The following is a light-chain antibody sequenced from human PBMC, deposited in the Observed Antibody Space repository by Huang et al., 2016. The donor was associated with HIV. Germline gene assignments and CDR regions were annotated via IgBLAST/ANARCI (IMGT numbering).Light chain of an antibody. Sequence: EVVVTQSPATLSVSPGERASVSCRASQTINSNIAWYQQKPGQAPRLLIYGASTRATGVPARFRGSGSGTDFTLTISSLQSEDFAFYYCQHYNNWPPLVTFGGGTKVEIK. V-gene: IGKV3-15*01. CDR2: GAS. CDR3: QHYNNWPPLVT. CDR1: QTINSN. J-gene: IGKJ4*01.